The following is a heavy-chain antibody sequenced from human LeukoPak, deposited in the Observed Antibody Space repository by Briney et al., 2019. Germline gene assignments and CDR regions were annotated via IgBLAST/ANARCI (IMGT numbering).Heavy chain of an antibody. D-gene: IGHD3-10*01. Sequence: SETLSLTCAVYGGSFSDYYWTWIRQSPGKGLEWIGEINHSGATDHNPSLKSRVTISVDTSKNQFSLKVGSVTAADTAVYYCARRVRGVIISFYYYNDMDVWGQGTTVTVSS. V-gene: IGHV4-34*01. CDR2: INHSGAT. J-gene: IGHJ6*02. CDR3: ARRVRGVIISFYYYNDMDV. CDR1: GGSFSDYY.